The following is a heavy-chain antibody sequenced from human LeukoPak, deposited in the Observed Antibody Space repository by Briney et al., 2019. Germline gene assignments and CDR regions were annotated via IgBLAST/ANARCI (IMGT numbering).Heavy chain of an antibody. CDR2: IYTGGST. J-gene: IGHJ6*03. CDR3: ARRYYMDV. V-gene: IGHV3-53*01. CDR1: GFTVSSNY. Sequence: HPGGTLRLSCAASGFTVSSNYMSWVRQAPGKGLEWVSVIYTGGSTYYADSVKGRFTISRDNSKNTVYLQMNSLRAEDTAVYYCARRYYMDVWGKGTTVTISS.